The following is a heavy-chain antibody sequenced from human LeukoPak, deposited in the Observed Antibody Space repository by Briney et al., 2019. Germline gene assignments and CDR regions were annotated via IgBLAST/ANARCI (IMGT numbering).Heavy chain of an antibody. Sequence: GGSLRLSCAASGFTFSGYWMTWVRQAPGKGLEWVAVISYDGSNKYYADSMKGRFTISRDNSKNTLYLQMNSLRAEDTAVYYCARGLDTSDFDYWGQGTLVTVSS. CDR3: ARGLDTSDFDY. CDR1: GFTFSGYW. CDR2: ISYDGSNK. J-gene: IGHJ4*02. D-gene: IGHD5-18*01. V-gene: IGHV3-30-3*01.